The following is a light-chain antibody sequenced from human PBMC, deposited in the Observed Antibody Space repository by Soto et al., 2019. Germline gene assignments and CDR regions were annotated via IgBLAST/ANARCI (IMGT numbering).Light chain of an antibody. CDR3: SSYTSSSTNVV. J-gene: IGLJ2*01. CDR1: SSDVGGYNY. V-gene: IGLV2-14*01. CDR2: DVS. Sequence: QSAPTQPASVSGSPGQSITISCTGTSSDVGGYNYVSWYQQHPGKAPKLMIYDVSNRPSGVSNRFSGSKSGNTASLTISGLQAEDEADYYCSSYTSSSTNVVFGGGTKVTVL.